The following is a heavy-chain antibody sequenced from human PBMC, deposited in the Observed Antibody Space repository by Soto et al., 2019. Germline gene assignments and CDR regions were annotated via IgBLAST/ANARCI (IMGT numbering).Heavy chain of an antibody. Sequence: GASVKVSCKASGGTFSSYAISWVRQAPGQGLEWMGGIIPIFGTANYAQKFQGRVTITADESTSTAYMELSSLRSEDTAVYYCARSDPVEMATQYFDYWGQGTLVTVSS. J-gene: IGHJ4*02. CDR2: IIPIFGTA. CDR1: GGTFSSYA. D-gene: IGHD5-12*01. CDR3: ARSDPVEMATQYFDY. V-gene: IGHV1-69*13.